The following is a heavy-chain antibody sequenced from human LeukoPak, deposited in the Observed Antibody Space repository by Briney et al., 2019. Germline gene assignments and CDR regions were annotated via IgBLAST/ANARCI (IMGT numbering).Heavy chain of an antibody. J-gene: IGHJ4*02. D-gene: IGHD6-13*01. Sequence: PGGSLRLSCAASGFTFSSYAMSWVRQAPGKGLEWVAVISYDGSNKYYADSVKGRFTISRDNSKNTLYLQMNSLRAEDTAVYYCARDNGFVAAAGSLFDYWGQGTLVTVSS. CDR2: ISYDGSNK. CDR3: ARDNGFVAAAGSLFDY. CDR1: GFTFSSYA. V-gene: IGHV3-30*03.